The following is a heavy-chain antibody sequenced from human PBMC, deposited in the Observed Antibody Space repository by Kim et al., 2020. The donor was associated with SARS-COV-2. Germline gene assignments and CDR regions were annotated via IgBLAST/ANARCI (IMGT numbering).Heavy chain of an antibody. Sequence: GGSLRLSCAASGFTFSSYSMNWVRQAPGKGLEWVSSISSSSSYIYYADSVKGRFTISRDNAKNSLYLQMNSLRAEDTAVYYCASVSLFERAAHYWYFDLWGRGTLVTVSS. V-gene: IGHV3-21*01. CDR2: ISSSSSYI. J-gene: IGHJ2*01. CDR1: GFTFSSYS. D-gene: IGHD6-6*01. CDR3: ASVSLFERAAHYWYFDL.